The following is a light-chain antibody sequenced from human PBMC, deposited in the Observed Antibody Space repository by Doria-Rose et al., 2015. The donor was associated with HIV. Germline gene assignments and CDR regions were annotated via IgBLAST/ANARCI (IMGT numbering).Light chain of an antibody. CDR1: QRVKSSY. Sequence: TQSPGTLSLSPGERATLSCRASQRVKSSYLAWYQQKPGQSPRLLIYDASTRATGIPDRFSGSGSGTDFTLTISRLEPEDVAVYYCQQYGSSRGTFGQGTRLEIK. CDR3: QQYGSSRGT. V-gene: IGKV3-20*01. CDR2: DAS. J-gene: IGKJ5*01.